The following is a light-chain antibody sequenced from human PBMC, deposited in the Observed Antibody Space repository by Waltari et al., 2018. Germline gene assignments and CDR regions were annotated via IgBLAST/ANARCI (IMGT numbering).Light chain of an antibody. J-gene: IGLJ2*01. CDR3: CSYAGGTTFL. CDR1: GSEIDIYNL. CDR2: EGD. V-gene: IGLV2-23*03. Sequence: QSALTPPASVSGSLGQSITISCTGSGSEIDIYNLFSWYQQYPGKAPKLIIYEGDERPSGVSDRFSGSKSGNTASLTISGLQADDEAEYHCCSYAGGTTFLFGGGTKVTVL.